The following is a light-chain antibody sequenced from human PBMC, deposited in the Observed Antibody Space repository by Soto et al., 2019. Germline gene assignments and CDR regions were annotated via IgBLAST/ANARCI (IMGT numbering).Light chain of an antibody. V-gene: IGLV2-14*01. Sequence: QAVVTQPASVSGSPGQSITISCTGTSSDVGGYNYVSWYQQHPGKVPKLLIYEVSNRPSGVSNRFSGSKSGNTASLTISGLQAEDEADYYCSSYTTTSTRVFGTGTKVTVL. CDR1: SSDVGGYNY. J-gene: IGLJ1*01. CDR3: SSYTTTSTRV. CDR2: EVS.